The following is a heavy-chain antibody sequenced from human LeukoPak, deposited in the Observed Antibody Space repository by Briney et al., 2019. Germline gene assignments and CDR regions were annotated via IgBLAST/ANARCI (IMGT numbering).Heavy chain of an antibody. D-gene: IGHD3-22*01. CDR3: ARGSYDSSGYYRTPARY. V-gene: IGHV4-34*01. CDR1: GGSFSGYY. Sequence: PSETLSLTCAVYGGSFSGYYWSWIRQPPGKGLEWIGEINHSGSTNYNPSLKSRVTISVDTSKNQFSLKLSSVTAADTAVYYCARGSYDSSGYYRTPARYWGQGTRVTLFS. J-gene: IGHJ4*02. CDR2: INHSGST.